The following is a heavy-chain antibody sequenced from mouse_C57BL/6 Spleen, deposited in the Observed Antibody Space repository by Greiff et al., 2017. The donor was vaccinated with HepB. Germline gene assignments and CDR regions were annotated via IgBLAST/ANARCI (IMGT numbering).Heavy chain of an antibody. CDR2: INPNNGGT. D-gene: IGHD2-3*01. Sequence: EVQLQQSGPELVKPGASVKISCKASGYTFTDYYMNWVKQSHGKSLEWIGDINPNNGGTSYNQKFKGKATLTVDKSSSTAYMELRSLTSEDSAVYYCARWADDGYYEDYWGQGTTLTVSS. V-gene: IGHV1-26*01. CDR3: ARWADDGYYEDY. J-gene: IGHJ2*01. CDR1: GYTFTDYY.